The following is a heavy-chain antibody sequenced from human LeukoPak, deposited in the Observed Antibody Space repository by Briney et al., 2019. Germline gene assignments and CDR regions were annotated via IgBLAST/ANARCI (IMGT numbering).Heavy chain of an antibody. CDR1: GFTFSTYA. V-gene: IGHV3-23*01. J-gene: IGHJ4*02. CDR3: VSEPGVSYVGGFDF. D-gene: IGHD3-16*01. Sequence: GGSLRLSCAASGFTFSTYAMSWVRQTPGKGLEWVPTIMGSDESTNNADSTYYADSVRGRFTISRDDSKNTLYLEMKSLRAEDTAVYYCVSEPGVSYVGGFDFWGQGTLITVSS. CDR2: IMGSDESTNNADST.